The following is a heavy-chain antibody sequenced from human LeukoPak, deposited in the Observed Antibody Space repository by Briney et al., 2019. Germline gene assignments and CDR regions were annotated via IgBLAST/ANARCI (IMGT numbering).Heavy chain of an antibody. CDR3: AADSVRAGAFDI. CDR1: GGTFSSYA. Sequence: ASVKVSCKASGGTFSSYAISWVRQAPGQGLEWMGRIIPILGIANYAQKFQGRVTITRDMSTSTAYMELSSLRSEDTAVYYCAADSVRAGAFDIWGQGTMVTVSS. J-gene: IGHJ3*02. D-gene: IGHD6-25*01. CDR2: IIPILGIA. V-gene: IGHV1-69*04.